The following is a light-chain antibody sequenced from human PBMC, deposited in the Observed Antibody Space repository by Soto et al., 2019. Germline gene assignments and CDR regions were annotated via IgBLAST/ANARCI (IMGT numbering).Light chain of an antibody. CDR3: PSSASSLGGWV. J-gene: IGLJ3*02. Sequence: QSVLTQPPSVSGAPGQTVAISCTGTSSNIGARYDVHWYLQLPGTAPKLLIYDNNNRPSGVPDRFSGSKSGTSASLAISGHQAEDEADYYSPSSASSLGGWVFGGGTKVTVL. CDR1: SSNIGARYD. CDR2: DNN. V-gene: IGLV1-40*01.